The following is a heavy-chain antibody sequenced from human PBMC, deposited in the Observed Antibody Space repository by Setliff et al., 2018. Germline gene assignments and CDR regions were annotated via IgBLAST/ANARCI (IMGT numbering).Heavy chain of an antibody. CDR1: GASISRTSYY. Sequence: SETLSLTCNVSGASISRTSYYWGWIRQSPGKGVEWIASVSFSGSTYYNSALKSRATIFAHKSQTHFSLRLTSATAADTAVYYCARHGGWTPCDFWGQGALVTVSS. J-gene: IGHJ4*02. D-gene: IGHD2-15*01. CDR2: VSFSGST. CDR3: ARHGGWTPCDF. V-gene: IGHV4-39*01.